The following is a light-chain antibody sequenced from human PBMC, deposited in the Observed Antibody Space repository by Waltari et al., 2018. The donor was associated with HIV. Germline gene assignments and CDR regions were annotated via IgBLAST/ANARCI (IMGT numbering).Light chain of an antibody. CDR2: GAA. Sequence: EKVMTQSPATLSVSPGERATLACRASQRVSSNLAWYQQSPGQAPRLLIYGAATRATGIPARFSGSGSGTEFTLTISSLQSEDFAVYYCQQYNNWPETFGQGTKVEI. J-gene: IGKJ1*01. V-gene: IGKV3-15*01. CDR1: QRVSSN. CDR3: QQYNNWPET.